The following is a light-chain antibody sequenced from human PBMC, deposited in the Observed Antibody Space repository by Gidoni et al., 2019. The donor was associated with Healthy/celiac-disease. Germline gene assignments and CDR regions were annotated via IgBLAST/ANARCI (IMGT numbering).Light chain of an antibody. J-gene: IGKJ3*01. CDR3: QQRSNWPVT. CDR1: QSVSSY. Sequence: IVLTQSPATLSLSPGERATLSCRASQSVSSYLAWYQQKPGQAPRLLIYDASNRATGIPARFSGGGSGTDFTLTISSLEPEDFAVYYCQQRSNWPVTFGPXTKVDIK. CDR2: DAS. V-gene: IGKV3-11*01.